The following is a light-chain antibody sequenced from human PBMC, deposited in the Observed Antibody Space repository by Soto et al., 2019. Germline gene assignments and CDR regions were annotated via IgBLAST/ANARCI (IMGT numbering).Light chain of an antibody. CDR3: QPYNSFSGT. CDR1: QSISSY. Sequence: DIQMTQSPSSLSASVGDRVTITCRASQSISSYLNWYQQKPGKAPKLLIYAASSLQSGVPSRFSGSGSGTDFTLTISSLQPEDFATYYCQPYNSFSGTFGPGTKGDIK. V-gene: IGKV1-39*01. J-gene: IGKJ1*01. CDR2: AAS.